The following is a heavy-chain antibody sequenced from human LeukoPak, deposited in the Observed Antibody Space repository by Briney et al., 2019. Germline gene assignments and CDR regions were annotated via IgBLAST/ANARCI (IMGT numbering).Heavy chain of an antibody. CDR2: ISYDGSNK. D-gene: IGHD6-19*01. CDR3: AKCIAVAGTRGPFDY. CDR1: GFTFSSYG. J-gene: IGHJ4*02. V-gene: IGHV3-30*18. Sequence: GGSLRLSCAASGFTFSSYGMHWVRQAPGKGLEWVAVISYDGSNKYYADSVKGRFTISRDNSKNTLYLQMNSLRAEDTAVYYCAKCIAVAGTRGPFDYWGQGTLVTVSS.